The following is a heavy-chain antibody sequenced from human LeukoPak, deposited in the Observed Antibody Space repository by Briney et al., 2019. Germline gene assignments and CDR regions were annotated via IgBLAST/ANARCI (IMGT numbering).Heavy chain of an antibody. V-gene: IGHV3-11*04. CDR2: ISSSGSTI. D-gene: IGHD2-2*01. CDR1: GFTFSDYY. Sequence: PGGSMRLSCAASGFTFSDYYMSWIRQAPGKGLEWVSYISSSGSTIYYADSVKGRFTISRDNAKNSLYLQMNSLRAEDTAVYYCATEGYCSSTSCYHSKHGDYWGQGTLVTVSS. J-gene: IGHJ4*02. CDR3: ATEGYCSSTSCYHSKHGDY.